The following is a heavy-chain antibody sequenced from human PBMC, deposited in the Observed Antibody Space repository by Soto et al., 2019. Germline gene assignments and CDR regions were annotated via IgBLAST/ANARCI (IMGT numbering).Heavy chain of an antibody. CDR2: IYPGDSDT. J-gene: IGHJ6*03. CDR3: ARRNVGYCSSTSCYADYYYYMDV. D-gene: IGHD2-2*01. V-gene: IGHV5-51*01. CDR1: GYSFTSYW. Sequence: GESLKISCKGSGYSFTSYWIGWVRQMPGKGLEWMGIIYPGDSDTRYSPSFQGQVTISADKSISTAYLQWSSLKASDTAMYYCARRNVGYCSSTSCYADYYYYMDVWGKGTTVTVSS.